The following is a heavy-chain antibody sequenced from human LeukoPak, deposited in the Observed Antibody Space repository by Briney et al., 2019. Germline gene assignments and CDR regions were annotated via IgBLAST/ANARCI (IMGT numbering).Heavy chain of an antibody. D-gene: IGHD3-10*01. V-gene: IGHV4-34*01. CDR1: GFTLSRNS. J-gene: IGHJ4*02. Sequence: PGGSLRLSCAASGFTLSRNSLNWIRQPPGKGLEWIGEINHSGSTNYNPSLKSRVTISVDTSKNQFSLKLSSVTAADTAVYYCARGTYGSGRQGFDYWGQGTLVTVSS. CDR2: INHSGST. CDR3: ARGTYGSGRQGFDY.